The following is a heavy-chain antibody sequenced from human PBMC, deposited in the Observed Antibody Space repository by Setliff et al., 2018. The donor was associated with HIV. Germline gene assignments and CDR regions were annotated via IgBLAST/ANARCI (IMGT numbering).Heavy chain of an antibody. V-gene: IGHV7-4-1*02. Sequence: ASVKVSCKASGHTFSNYGMNWVRQAPGQGLEWMGWINTNTGNPTYAQDFTGRFVFSLDTSVSTAYLQISSLKAEDTAVYYCARDHDYGDLSRNWFYMDVWGKGTTVTVSS. CDR2: INTNTGNP. D-gene: IGHD4-17*01. CDR1: GHTFSNYG. CDR3: ARDHDYGDLSRNWFYMDV. J-gene: IGHJ6*03.